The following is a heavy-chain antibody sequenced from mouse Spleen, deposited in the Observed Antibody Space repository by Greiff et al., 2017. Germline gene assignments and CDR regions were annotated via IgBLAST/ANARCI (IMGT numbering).Heavy chain of an antibody. J-gene: IGHJ1*01. CDR2: ISSGGSYT. Sequence: EVQGVESGGGLVKPGGSLKLSCAASGFTFSSYAMSWVRQTPEKRLEWVATISSGGSYTYYPDSVKGRFTISRDNAKNTLYLQMSSLRSEDTAMYYCARRPVDWYFDVWGAGTTVTVSS. CDR3: ARRPVDWYFDV. V-gene: IGHV5-9-3*01. CDR1: GFTFSSYA.